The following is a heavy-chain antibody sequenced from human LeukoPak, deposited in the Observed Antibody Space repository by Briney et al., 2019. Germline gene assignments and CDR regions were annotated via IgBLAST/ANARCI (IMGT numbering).Heavy chain of an antibody. Sequence: PGGALRLSCATSGFIFSDYGMHWVRQPPGKGLEGVAFLQYDGSEEYYADSVKGRFTISRDNSKNTLYLQMNSLGAEDTALYYCATKAAAYYFDSWGRGTLVTVSS. V-gene: IGHV3-30*02. CDR2: LQYDGSEE. CDR1: GFIFSDYG. D-gene: IGHD3-9*01. CDR3: ATKAAAYYFDS. J-gene: IGHJ4*02.